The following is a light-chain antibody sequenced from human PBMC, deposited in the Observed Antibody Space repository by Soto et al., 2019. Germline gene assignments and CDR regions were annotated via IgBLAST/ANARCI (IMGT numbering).Light chain of an antibody. Sequence: QSALTQPPSASGSPGQSVTISCTGTSNDVGAYNFISWYQQHPGKAPKLMIYEVADRPSGVSDRFSGSKSGNTASLTISALQAEDEAVYYCSSYATSGTNVIFGGGTKVTVL. CDR3: SSYATSGTNVI. CDR2: EVA. J-gene: IGLJ2*01. V-gene: IGLV2-14*03. CDR1: SNDVGAYNF.